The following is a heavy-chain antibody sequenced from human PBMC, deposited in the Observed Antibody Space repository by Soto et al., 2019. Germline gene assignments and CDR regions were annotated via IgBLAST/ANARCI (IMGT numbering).Heavy chain of an antibody. J-gene: IGHJ6*02. CDR3: AADIPQYDFWSGYLRLDV. V-gene: IGHV1-58*01. CDR2: IVVGSGNT. Sequence: VASVKVSCKASGFTFTSSAVQWLRQARGQRLEWIGWIVVGSGNTNYAQKFQERVTITRDMSTSTAYMELSSLRSEDTAVYYCAADIPQYDFWSGYLRLDVWGQGTTVTVSS. D-gene: IGHD3-3*01. CDR1: GFTFTSSA.